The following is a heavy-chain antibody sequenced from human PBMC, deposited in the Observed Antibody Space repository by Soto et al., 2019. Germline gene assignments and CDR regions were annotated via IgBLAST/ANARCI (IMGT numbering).Heavy chain of an antibody. D-gene: IGHD2-8*02. Sequence: SETLSLTCTVSGGSISSYYWSWIRQPPGKGLEWIGYIYYTGSTNSNPSLKSRVTISVDTSKKQFSLKLTSVTAADTAVYYCARDKITGLFDYWGQGTLVTVSS. J-gene: IGHJ4*02. CDR2: IYYTGST. CDR1: GGSISSYY. V-gene: IGHV4-59*12. CDR3: ARDKITGLFDY.